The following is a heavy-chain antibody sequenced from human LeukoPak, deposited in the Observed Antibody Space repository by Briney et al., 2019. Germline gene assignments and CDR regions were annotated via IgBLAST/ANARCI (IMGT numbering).Heavy chain of an antibody. Sequence: GGSLRLSCAASGFTFSSYAMHWVRQAPGKGLEWVAVISYDGSNKYYADSVKGRFTISRDNSKNTLYLQMNSLRAEDTAVYYCARGKPGTGDYWGQGTLVTV. CDR3: ARGKPGTGDY. CDR1: GFTFSSYA. J-gene: IGHJ4*02. D-gene: IGHD1-7*01. CDR2: ISYDGSNK. V-gene: IGHV3-30-3*01.